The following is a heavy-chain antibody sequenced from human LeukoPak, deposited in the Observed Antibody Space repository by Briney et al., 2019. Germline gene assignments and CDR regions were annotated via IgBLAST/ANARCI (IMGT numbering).Heavy chain of an antibody. V-gene: IGHV4-39*07. Sequence: SETLSLTCTVSGGSISSSSYYWGWIRQPPGKGLEWIGSIYYSGSTYYNPSLKSRVTISVDTSKNQFSLKLSSVTAADTAVYYCARDRVGANDYWGQGTLVTVSS. CDR3: ARDRVGANDY. D-gene: IGHD1-26*01. CDR1: GGSISSSSYY. J-gene: IGHJ4*02. CDR2: IYYSGST.